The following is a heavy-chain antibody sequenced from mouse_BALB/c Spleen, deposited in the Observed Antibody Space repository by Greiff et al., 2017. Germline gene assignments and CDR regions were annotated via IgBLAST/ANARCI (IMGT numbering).Heavy chain of an antibody. V-gene: IGHV1S135*01. CDR3: ARGNDYDEWLAD. Sequence: VQLKESGPELEKPGASVKISCKASGYSFTGYNMYWVKQSTGKSLEWIGNIDPYYGGTSYNQKFKGKATLTVDKSSSTAYMQLKSLTSEDSAVYYCARGNDYDEWLADWGQGTRVTVSA. J-gene: IGHJ3*01. D-gene: IGHD2-4*01. CDR1: GYSFTGYN. CDR2: IDPYYGGT.